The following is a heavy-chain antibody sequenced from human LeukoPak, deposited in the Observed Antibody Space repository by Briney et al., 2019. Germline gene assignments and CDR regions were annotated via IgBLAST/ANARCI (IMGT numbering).Heavy chain of an antibody. CDR3: ARHGRGYSYGKIDY. CDR2: IYYSGST. J-gene: IGHJ4*02. D-gene: IGHD5-18*01. CDR1: VGSISSSSYY. V-gene: IGHV4-39*01. Sequence: SETLSLTCTVSVGSISSSSYYWGWIRHPPGKGREWIGSIYYSGSTYYNPSLKSRVTISVDTSKNQFSLKLSSVTAADTAVYYCARHGRGYSYGKIDYWGQGTLVTVSS.